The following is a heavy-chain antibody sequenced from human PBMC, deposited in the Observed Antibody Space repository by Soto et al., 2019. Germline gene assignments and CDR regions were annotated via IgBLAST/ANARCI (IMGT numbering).Heavy chain of an antibody. CDR2: INHSGGT. J-gene: IGHJ5*02. V-gene: IGHV4-34*04. CDR3: ARRVFTSTTVHWFDP. CDR1: GGSFSGHY. Sequence: QVQLQQWGAGLLKPSETLSLTCAVYGGSFSGHYWSWIRQPPGKGLEWLGEINHSGGTNDNPSLKSRATISGDTSKKQFFLKLRSVTAADTGVYYCARRVFTSTTVHWFDPWGQGTLVTVSS. D-gene: IGHD1-1*01.